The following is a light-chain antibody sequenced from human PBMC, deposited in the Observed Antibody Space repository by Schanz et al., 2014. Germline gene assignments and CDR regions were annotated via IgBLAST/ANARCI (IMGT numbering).Light chain of an antibody. CDR3: CSYAGSSTLWV. Sequence: QSVLTQPPSASGSPGQSVTISCTGTSSDVGGYNYVSWYQQHPGKAPKLMISEVSKRPSGVPDRFSGSKSGNTASLTVSGLQAEDEADYYCCSYAGSSTLWVFGGGTKLTVL. CDR1: SSDVGGYNY. V-gene: IGLV2-8*01. CDR2: EVS. J-gene: IGLJ3*02.